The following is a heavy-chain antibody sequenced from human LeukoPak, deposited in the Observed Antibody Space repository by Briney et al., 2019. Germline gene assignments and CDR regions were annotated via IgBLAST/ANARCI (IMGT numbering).Heavy chain of an antibody. J-gene: IGHJ2*01. V-gene: IGHV4-30-4*01. CDR1: GGSFSSGDYY. CDR3: ARDLHQVTTYWYFDL. D-gene: IGHD4-17*01. Sequence: SETLSLTCTVSGGSFSSGDYYWSWIRQPPGKGLEWIGYIYYRGSTYYNPSLKSRVTISVDTSKNQFSLKLSSVTAADTAVYYCARDLHQVTTYWYFDLWGRGTLVTVSS. CDR2: IYYRGST.